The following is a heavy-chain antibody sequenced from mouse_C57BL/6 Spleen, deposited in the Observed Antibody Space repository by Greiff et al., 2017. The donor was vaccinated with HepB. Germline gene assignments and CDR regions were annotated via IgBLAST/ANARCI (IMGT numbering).Heavy chain of an antibody. D-gene: IGHD2-4*01. CDR2: INPNNGGT. V-gene: IGHV1-18*01. CDR1: GYTFTDYN. CDR3: ARGATYDDYDGSRSYYCAMDY. J-gene: IGHJ4*01. Sequence: EVQLQQSGPELVKPGASVKIPCKASGYTFTDYNMDWVKQSHGKSLEWIGDINPNNGGTIYNQKFKGKATLTEDKSSSTAYMELRSLTSEDTAVYYCARGATYDDYDGSRSYYCAMDYWGQGTSVTVSS.